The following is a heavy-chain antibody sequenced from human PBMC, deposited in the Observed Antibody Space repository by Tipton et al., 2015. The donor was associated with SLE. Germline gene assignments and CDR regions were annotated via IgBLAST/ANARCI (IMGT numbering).Heavy chain of an antibody. CDR2: IYYSGTF. CDR1: GASISSSDYY. D-gene: IGHD3-22*01. V-gene: IGHV4-39*07. J-gene: IGHJ3*01. Sequence: LRLSCTVSGASISSSDYYWGWVRQPPGEGLEWIGIIYYSGTFYYNPSLRGRLTISVDTSKNQFSLHLNSVTAADTAVYYCARVFWRYDSGGPLGGFDLWGQGAMVTVSS. CDR3: ARVFWRYDSGGPLGGFDL.